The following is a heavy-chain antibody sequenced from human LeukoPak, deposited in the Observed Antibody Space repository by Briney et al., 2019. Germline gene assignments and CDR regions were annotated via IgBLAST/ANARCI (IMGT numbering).Heavy chain of an antibody. CDR1: GGSISSGGYY. Sequence: PSQTLSLTCTVSGGSISSGGYYWSWIRQPPGKGLEWIGEINHSGSTNYNPSLKSRVTISVDTSRNQFSLKLSSVTAADTAVYYCARMRNLGYCSSTSCQSGRFDPWGQGTLVTVSS. V-gene: IGHV4-30-2*01. J-gene: IGHJ5*02. CDR3: ARMRNLGYCSSTSCQSGRFDP. CDR2: INHSGST. D-gene: IGHD2-2*01.